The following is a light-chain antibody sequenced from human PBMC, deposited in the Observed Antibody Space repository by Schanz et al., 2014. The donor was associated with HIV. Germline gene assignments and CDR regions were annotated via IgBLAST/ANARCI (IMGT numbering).Light chain of an antibody. J-gene: IGLJ3*02. CDR1: SSDIGDDNY. Sequence: QSALTQPASVSGSPGQSITLSCAGSSSDIGDDNYVSWYQRHAGAAPKLIIYDVNERPSGVSHRFSASKSGNTAFLTISGLQAEDEADYYCSSYTSSSSWVFGGGTKLTVL. V-gene: IGLV2-14*03. CDR2: DVN. CDR3: SSYTSSSSWV.